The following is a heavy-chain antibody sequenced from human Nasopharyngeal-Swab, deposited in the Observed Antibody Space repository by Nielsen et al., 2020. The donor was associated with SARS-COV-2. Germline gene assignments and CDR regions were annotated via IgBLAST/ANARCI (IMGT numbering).Heavy chain of an antibody. CDR2: ISFDGSKK. CDR3: ARDTSVDIVLLYYGMDV. CDR1: GFNFNSHG. Sequence: SCAASGFNFNSHGMHWVRQAPGKGLEWVAVISFDGSKKYYADSVKGRFTISRDSSKNTLYLQMNSLGAEDTAVYYCARDTSVDIVLLYYGMDVWGQGTTVTVSS. D-gene: IGHD5-12*01. J-gene: IGHJ6*02. V-gene: IGHV3-30*03.